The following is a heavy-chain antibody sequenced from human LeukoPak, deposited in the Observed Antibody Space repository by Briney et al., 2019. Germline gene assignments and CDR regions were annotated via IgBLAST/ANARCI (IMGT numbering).Heavy chain of an antibody. CDR1: GYTFTSYD. CDR2: MNPNSGNT. D-gene: IGHD6-13*01. CDR3: ARGLGQQLVRDYYYYHMDV. J-gene: IGHJ6*03. Sequence: ASVKVSCKASGYTFTSYDINWVRQATGQGLEWMGWMNPNSGNTGYAQKFQGRVTMTRNTSISTAYMELSSLRSEDTAVYYCARGLGQQLVRDYYYYHMDVWGKGTTVTVSS. V-gene: IGHV1-8*01.